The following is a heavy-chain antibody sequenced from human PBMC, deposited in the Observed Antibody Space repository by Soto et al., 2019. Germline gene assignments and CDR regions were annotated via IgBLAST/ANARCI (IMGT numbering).Heavy chain of an antibody. CDR3: AGISNYYGSGSPRYFFDY. CDR1: GGSISSSSYY. D-gene: IGHD3-10*01. J-gene: IGHJ4*02. CDR2: IYYSGST. Sequence: PSETLSLTCTVSGGSISSSSYYWGWIRQPPGKGLEWIGSIYYSGSTYYNPSLKSRVTISVDTSKNQFSLKLSSVTAADTAVYYCAGISNYYGSGSPRYFFDYWGQGTLVTVSS. V-gene: IGHV4-39*01.